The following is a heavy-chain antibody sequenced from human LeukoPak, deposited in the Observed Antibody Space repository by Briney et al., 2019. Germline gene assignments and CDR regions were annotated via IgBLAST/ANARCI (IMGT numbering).Heavy chain of an antibody. CDR3: ARGPVVVVAAEYYFDY. CDR2: ISSSGSTI. D-gene: IGHD2-15*01. Sequence: PGGSLRLSCAASGFTFSSYEMNWLRQAPGKGLEWVSYISSSGSTIYYADSVEGRFTISRDNAKNSLYPQMNSLRAEDTAVYYCARGPVVVVAAEYYFDYWGQGTLVTVSS. J-gene: IGHJ4*02. CDR1: GFTFSSYE. V-gene: IGHV3-48*03.